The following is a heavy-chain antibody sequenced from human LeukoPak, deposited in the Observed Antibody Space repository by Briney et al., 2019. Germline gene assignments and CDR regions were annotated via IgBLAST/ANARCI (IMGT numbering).Heavy chain of an antibody. CDR3: AKDRGNYDFWSGYYHFDY. CDR2: ISGSGGGI. Sequence: GGSLRLSCAASGFTFSSYAMSWVRQAPGKGLEWVSAISGSGGGIYYADSVKGRFTISRDNSKNTLYLQMNSLRAEDTAVYYCAKDRGNYDFWSGYYHFDYWGQGTLVTVSS. D-gene: IGHD3-3*01. CDR1: GFTFSSYA. V-gene: IGHV3-23*01. J-gene: IGHJ4*02.